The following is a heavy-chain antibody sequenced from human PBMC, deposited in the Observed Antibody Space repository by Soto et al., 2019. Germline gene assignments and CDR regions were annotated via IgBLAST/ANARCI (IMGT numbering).Heavy chain of an antibody. CDR1: GFTFSSYE. J-gene: IGHJ6*02. CDR3: ARDSMLSDDYCDYMRPSFYYYGMDV. CDR2: ISSSGSTI. Sequence: EVQLVESGGGLVQPGGSLRLSCAASGFTFSSYEMNWVRQAPGKGLEWVSYISSSGSTIYYADSVKGRFTISRDNAKNSLYLQMNSLRAENTAVYYCARDSMLSDDYCDYMRPSFYYYGMDVWGQGTTVTVSS. D-gene: IGHD4-17*01. V-gene: IGHV3-48*03.